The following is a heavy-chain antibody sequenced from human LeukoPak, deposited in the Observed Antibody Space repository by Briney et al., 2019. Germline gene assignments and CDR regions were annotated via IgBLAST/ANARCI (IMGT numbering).Heavy chain of an antibody. Sequence: SETLSLTCAVYGGSFSGYYWSWIRQPPGKGLEWIGEINHSGSTNYNPSLKSRVTISVDTSKNQFSLKLSSVTSPVKVVYYCAREGTYYYDSSGYYFDYWGQGTLVTVSS. D-gene: IGHD3-22*01. CDR2: INHSGST. J-gene: IGHJ4*02. CDR1: GGSFSGYY. V-gene: IGHV4-34*01. CDR3: AREGTYYYDSSGYYFDY.